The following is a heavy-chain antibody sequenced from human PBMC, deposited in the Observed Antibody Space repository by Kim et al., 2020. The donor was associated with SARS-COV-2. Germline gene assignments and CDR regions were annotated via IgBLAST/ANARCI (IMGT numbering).Heavy chain of an antibody. Sequence: GGSLRLSCAASGLTFSSYGMHWVRQAPGKGLEWVAVISYDGSNKYYADSVKGRFTISRDNSKNTLYLQMNSLRAEDTAVYYCAKELPPGYSSGWSYYYYGMDVWGQGTTVTVAS. CDR1: GLTFSSYG. V-gene: IGHV3-30*18. CDR2: ISYDGSNK. CDR3: AKELPPGYSSGWSYYYYGMDV. J-gene: IGHJ6*02. D-gene: IGHD6-19*01.